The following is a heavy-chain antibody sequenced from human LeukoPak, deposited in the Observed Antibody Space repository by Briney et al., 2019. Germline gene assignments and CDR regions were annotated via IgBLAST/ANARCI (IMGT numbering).Heavy chain of an antibody. CDR1: GFTFDDYA. D-gene: IGHD6-13*01. V-gene: IGHV3-43*02. CDR3: AKDGSSRYSRYYYYYMDV. Sequence: PGGSLRLSCAASGFTFDDYAMHWVRQAPGKGLEWVSLISGDGGSTYYADSVKGRFTISRDNSKNSLYLQMNSMRTEDTALYYCAKDGSSRYSRYYYYYMDVWGKGTTVTVSS. CDR2: ISGDGGST. J-gene: IGHJ6*03.